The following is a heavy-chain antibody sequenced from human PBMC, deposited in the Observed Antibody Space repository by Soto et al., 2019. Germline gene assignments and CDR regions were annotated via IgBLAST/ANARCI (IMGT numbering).Heavy chain of an antibody. Sequence: GSLRLSCAASGFTFSGSAMHWVRQASGKGLEWVGRIRSKAYNYATAYAASVKGRFTISRDDSKYTAYLHMNSLKDEDTAVYYCSTQEIVGATGYWGQGTQVTVSS. CDR1: GFTFSGSA. CDR2: IRSKAYNYAT. CDR3: STQEIVGATGY. V-gene: IGHV3-73*01. D-gene: IGHD1-26*01. J-gene: IGHJ4*02.